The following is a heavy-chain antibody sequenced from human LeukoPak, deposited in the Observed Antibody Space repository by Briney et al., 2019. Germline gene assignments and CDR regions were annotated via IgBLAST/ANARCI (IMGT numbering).Heavy chain of an antibody. Sequence: ASVKVSCKASGYTFTSYGISWARQAPGQGLEWMGWISAYNGNTNYAQKLQGRVTMTTDTSTSTAYMELRRLRSDDTAVYCCAREYYDSYKAPGLDIWGQGTMVTVSS. CDR2: ISAYNGNT. CDR1: GYTFTSYG. V-gene: IGHV1-18*01. D-gene: IGHD3-22*01. J-gene: IGHJ3*02. CDR3: AREYYDSYKAPGLDI.